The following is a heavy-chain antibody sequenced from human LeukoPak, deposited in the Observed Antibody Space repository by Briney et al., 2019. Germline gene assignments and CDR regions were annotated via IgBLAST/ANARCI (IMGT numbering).Heavy chain of an antibody. D-gene: IGHD5-18*01. CDR3: ARDAGRGDIPMAFFY. CDR1: GGSFSGYY. J-gene: IGHJ4*02. CDR2: INHSGST. V-gene: IGHV4-34*09. Sequence: SETLSLTCAVYGGSFSGYYWSWIRQPPGKGLEWIGEINHSGSTNYNPSLKSRVTISVDTSENQLSLKLTSVTAADTAVYYCARDAGRGDIPMAFFYWGQGTLVTVSS.